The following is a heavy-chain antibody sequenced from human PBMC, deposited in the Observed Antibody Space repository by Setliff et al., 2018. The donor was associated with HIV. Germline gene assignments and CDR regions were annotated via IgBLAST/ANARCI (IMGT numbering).Heavy chain of an antibody. V-gene: IGHV3-20*04. CDR1: GFTFDDYG. D-gene: IGHD3-22*01. CDR3: ARPFYYDSSGYLSYMDV. Sequence: GGSLRLSCVASGFTFDDYGMIWVRQVPGKGLEWVSGINWNGDVTGYADFVKGRFSISRDNAKNSLYLQMNSLRAEDTALYYCARPFYYDSSGYLSYMDVWGKGTTVTVSS. CDR2: INWNGDVT. J-gene: IGHJ6*03.